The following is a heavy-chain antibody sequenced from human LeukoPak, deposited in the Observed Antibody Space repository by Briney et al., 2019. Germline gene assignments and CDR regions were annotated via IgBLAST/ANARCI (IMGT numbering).Heavy chain of an antibody. CDR3: ARMHTIFGPN. J-gene: IGHJ4*02. CDR2: INPNSGGT. D-gene: IGHD3-3*01. V-gene: IGHV1-2*02. Sequence: APVKVSCKASGYTFIGYYIHWVRQAPGQGLEWMGCINPNSGGTNYARKFQGRVTITRDTSINTAYMELSGLRSDDTAVYYCARMHTIFGPNWGQGTLVTVSS. CDR1: GYTFIGYY.